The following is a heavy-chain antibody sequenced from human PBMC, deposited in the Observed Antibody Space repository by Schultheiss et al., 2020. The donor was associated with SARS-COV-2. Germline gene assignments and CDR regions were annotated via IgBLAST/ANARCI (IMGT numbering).Heavy chain of an antibody. Sequence: SQTLSLTCAVYGGSFSGYYWSWIRQPPGKGLEWIGEINHSGSTNYNPSLKSRVTISVDTSKNQFSLKLSSVTAADTAVYFCARQIKVGSYYNSATLSFIWGRGTLVTVSS. D-gene: IGHD5-24*01. J-gene: IGHJ4*02. CDR3: ARQIKVGSYYNSATLSFI. CDR1: GGSFSGYY. V-gene: IGHV4-34*01. CDR2: INHSGST.